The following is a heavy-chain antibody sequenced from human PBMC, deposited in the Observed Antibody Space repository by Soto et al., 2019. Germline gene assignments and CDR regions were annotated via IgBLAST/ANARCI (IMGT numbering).Heavy chain of an antibody. CDR1: GFTFSSYG. V-gene: IGHV3-30*03. Sequence: GGSLRLSCAASGFTFSSYGMHWVRQAPGKGLEWVAVISYDGSNKYYADSVKGRFTISRDNSKNTLYLQMNSLRAEDTAVYYCATDLGPRSGGNDYWGQGTLVTVSS. CDR3: ATDLGPRSGGNDY. D-gene: IGHD2-15*01. J-gene: IGHJ4*02. CDR2: ISYDGSNK.